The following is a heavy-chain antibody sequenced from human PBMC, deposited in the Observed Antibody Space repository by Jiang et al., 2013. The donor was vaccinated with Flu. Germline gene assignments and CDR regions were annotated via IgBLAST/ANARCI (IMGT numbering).Heavy chain of an antibody. D-gene: IGHD3-9*01. CDR3: ARDTYDILTGSKFDH. CDR1: GYTLTDYA. Sequence: QSGSELRKPGASVKVSCRASGYTLTDYAMHWVRQAPGQGLEWMGWINTNTGNPTYAQGFTGRFVFSSDTSVSTAYLQISSLKAEDTAVYYCARDTYDILTGSKFDHWGQGTLVTVSS. CDR2: INTNTGNP. V-gene: IGHV7-4-1*02. J-gene: IGHJ4*02.